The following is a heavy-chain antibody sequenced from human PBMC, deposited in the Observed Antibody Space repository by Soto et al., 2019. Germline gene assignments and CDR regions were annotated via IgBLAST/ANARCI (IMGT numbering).Heavy chain of an antibody. D-gene: IGHD4-4*01. CDR1: GYSFTTYW. V-gene: IGHV5-51*01. J-gene: IGHJ6*02. CDR3: ARHRLQRPGTYYYYGMDV. Sequence: GESLKISCKGSGYSFTTYWIGWVRQMPGKGLEWMGIIYHGDSDTRYSPSFQGQVTISADKSNRIAYLQWTSLKASDTAMYYCARHRLQRPGTYYYYGMDVWGQGTTVTVSS. CDR2: IYHGDSDT.